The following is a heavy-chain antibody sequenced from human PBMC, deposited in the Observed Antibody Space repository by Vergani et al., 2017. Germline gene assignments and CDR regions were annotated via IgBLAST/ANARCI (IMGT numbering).Heavy chain of an antibody. CDR2: IWYDGSNK. CDR3: AREPGSGSYYSYGMDV. CDR1: GFTFSSYG. V-gene: IGHV3-33*01. D-gene: IGHD3-10*01. J-gene: IGHJ6*02. Sequence: QVQLVESGGGVVQPGRSLRLSCAASGFTFSSYGMHWVRQAPGKGLEWVAVIWYDGSNKYYADPVKGRFTISRDNSKNTLYLQMNSLRAEDTAVYYCAREPGSGSYYSYGMDVWGQGTTVTVSS.